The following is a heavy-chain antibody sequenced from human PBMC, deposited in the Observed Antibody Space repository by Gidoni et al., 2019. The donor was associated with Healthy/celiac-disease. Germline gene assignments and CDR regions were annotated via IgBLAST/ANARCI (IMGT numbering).Heavy chain of an antibody. CDR3: ARGAGDWGSFPY. J-gene: IGHJ4*02. CDR1: GGSISSGGYY. D-gene: IGHD7-27*01. V-gene: IGHV4-31*03. CDR2: IYYSGST. Sequence: QVQLQESGPGLVKPSQTLSLPCTVSGGSISSGGYYWSWIRQHPGKGLEWIWYIYYSGSTYYNPSLQSRVTISVDTSKNQFSLKLSSVTAADTAVYYCARGAGDWGSFPYWGQGTLVTVSS.